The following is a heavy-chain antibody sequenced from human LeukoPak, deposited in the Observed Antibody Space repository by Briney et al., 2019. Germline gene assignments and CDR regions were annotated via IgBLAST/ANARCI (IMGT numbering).Heavy chain of an antibody. CDR3: ARHGAIVSGSYYKRSVYYYYYMDV. Sequence: PSETLSLTCAVYGGSFSGYYWSWIRQPPGKGLEWIGEISHSGSTNYNPSLKSRVTISVDTSKNQFSLKLSSVTAADTAVYYCARHGAIVSGSYYKRSVYYYYYMDVWGKGTTVTISS. J-gene: IGHJ6*03. CDR2: ISHSGST. D-gene: IGHD1-26*01. V-gene: IGHV4-34*01. CDR1: GGSFSGYY.